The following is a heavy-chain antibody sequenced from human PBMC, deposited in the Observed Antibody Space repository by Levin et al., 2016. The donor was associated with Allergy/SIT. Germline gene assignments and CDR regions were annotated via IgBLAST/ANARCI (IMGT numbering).Heavy chain of an antibody. Sequence: LSLTCAASGFTFSSYWMSWVRQAPGKGLEWVAKIKQGGGEKYYVDSVKGRFTISRDNAKNSLYLQMNSLRAEDTAVYYCAITARIPHDWGQGTLVTVSS. CDR3: AITARIPHD. J-gene: IGHJ4*02. D-gene: IGHD1-14*01. CDR2: IKQGGGEK. V-gene: IGHV3-7*01. CDR1: GFTFSSYW.